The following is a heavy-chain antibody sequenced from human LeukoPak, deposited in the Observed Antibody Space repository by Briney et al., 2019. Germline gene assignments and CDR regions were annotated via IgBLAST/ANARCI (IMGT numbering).Heavy chain of an antibody. D-gene: IGHD3-9*01. CDR3: ARMIGRYWVY. CDR2: IYPGDSNT. V-gene: IGHV5-51*01. J-gene: IGHJ4*02. CDR1: GYSFTSYW. Sequence: GESLKISCKGSGYSFTSYWIGWVRQMPGKGLGWMGIIYPGDSNTRHSPSFQGQVTISADKSISTAYLQWSSLKASDTAVYYCARMIGRYWVYWGQGTLVTVSS.